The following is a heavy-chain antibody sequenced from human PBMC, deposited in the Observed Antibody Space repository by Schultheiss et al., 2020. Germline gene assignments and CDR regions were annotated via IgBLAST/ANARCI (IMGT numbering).Heavy chain of an antibody. J-gene: IGHJ4*02. Sequence: SETLSLTCAVYGGSFSGYYWGWIRQPAGKGLEWIGRIYTSGSTYYNPSLKSRVTMSVDTSKNQFSLKLSSVTAADTAVYYCARDRGVAGTADYWGQGTLVTVSS. V-gene: IGHV4-4*07. CDR1: GGSFSGYY. CDR2: IYTSGST. D-gene: IGHD6-19*01. CDR3: ARDRGVAGTADY.